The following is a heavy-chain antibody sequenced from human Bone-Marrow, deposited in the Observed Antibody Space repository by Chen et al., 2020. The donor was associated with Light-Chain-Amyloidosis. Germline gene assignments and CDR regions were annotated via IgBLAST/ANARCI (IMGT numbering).Heavy chain of an antibody. D-gene: IGHD5-12*01. V-gene: IGHV5-51*01. CDR2: IYPDDSDA. J-gene: IGHJ4*02. Sequence: EVQLEQSGPEVIKPGESLKISCKGSGSTFPNYWIGWVRQMPGKGLGWMGVIYPDDSDARYSPSFEGQVTISADKSITTAYLQWRSLKASDTAMYYCARRRDGYNFDYWGQGTLVTVSS. CDR1: GSTFPNYW. CDR3: ARRRDGYNFDY.